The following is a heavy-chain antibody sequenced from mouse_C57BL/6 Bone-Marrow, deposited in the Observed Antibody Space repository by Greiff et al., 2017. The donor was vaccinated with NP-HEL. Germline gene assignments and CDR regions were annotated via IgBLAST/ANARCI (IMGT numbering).Heavy chain of an antibody. CDR1: GYTFTDYY. V-gene: IGHV1-75*01. CDR3: ARVGIYYGSSWFAY. J-gene: IGHJ3*01. Sequence: QVQLQQSGPELVKPGASVKISCKASGYTFTDYYINWVKQRPGQGLEWIGWIFPGSGSTYYNEKFKGKATLTVDKSSSTAYLLLSSLTSEDSAVYFCARVGIYYGSSWFAYWGQGTLVTVSA. D-gene: IGHD1-1*01. CDR2: IFPGSGST.